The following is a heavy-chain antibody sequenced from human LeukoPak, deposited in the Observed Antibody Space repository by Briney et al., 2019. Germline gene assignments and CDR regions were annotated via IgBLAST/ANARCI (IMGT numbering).Heavy chain of an antibody. Sequence: SETLSLTCNVSGGSISRSTYYWNWIRQPPGKGLEWIGTISYSGSTYYNPSLKSRVTISVDTSKNQFSLKLVSVTAADTAVYYCARHRYYYDSSGYYGDPFDYWGQGTLVTLSS. CDR2: ISYSGST. CDR1: GGSISRSTYY. CDR3: ARHRYYYDSSGYYGDPFDY. V-gene: IGHV4-39*01. J-gene: IGHJ4*02. D-gene: IGHD3-22*01.